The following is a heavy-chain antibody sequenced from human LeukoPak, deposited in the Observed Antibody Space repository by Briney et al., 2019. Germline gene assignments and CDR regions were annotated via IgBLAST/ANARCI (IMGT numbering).Heavy chain of an antibody. J-gene: IGHJ4*02. CDR1: GFTFSSYG. D-gene: IGHD6-19*01. CDR3: AKDLAYSSKGSLGY. Sequence: GRSLRLSCAASGFTFSSYGMHWVRQAPGKGLEWVAVIWYDGSNKYYADSVKGRFTISRDNSKNTLYLQMNSLRAEDTAVYYCAKDLAYSSKGSLGYWGQGTLVTVSS. CDR2: IWYDGSNK. V-gene: IGHV3-33*06.